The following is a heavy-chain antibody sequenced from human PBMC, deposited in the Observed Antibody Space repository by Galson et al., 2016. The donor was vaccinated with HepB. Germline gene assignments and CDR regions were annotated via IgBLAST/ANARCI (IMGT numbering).Heavy chain of an antibody. D-gene: IGHD1-26*01. J-gene: IGHJ5*02. Sequence: SATLSLTCSVPGGSISSYYWSWIRQSPGKGLEWLGYINYSGNTHYNPSLKSQLTMSLDTSKNQFSLKANSVTAADTAVSFCAGGKLATGWGSWGQGILVVVSS. CDR2: INYSGNT. V-gene: IGHV4-59*12. CDR3: AGGKLATGWGS. CDR1: GGSISSYY.